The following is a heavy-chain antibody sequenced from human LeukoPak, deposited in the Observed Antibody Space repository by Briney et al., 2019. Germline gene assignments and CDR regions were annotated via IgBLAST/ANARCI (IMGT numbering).Heavy chain of an antibody. D-gene: IGHD3-3*01. CDR2: IREKVSSYTT. J-gene: IGHJ4*02. Sequence: PGGSLRLSCAASGFTFSAHYMDWVRQAPGKGREWVGRIREKVSSYTTVYAASVKGRFTISRDDSTNSVFLQMNSLKTEDTAVYYCAKAFCSEKQCTLGSWGQGTLVSVSS. CDR3: AKAFCSEKQCTLGS. CDR1: GFTFSAHY. V-gene: IGHV3-72*01.